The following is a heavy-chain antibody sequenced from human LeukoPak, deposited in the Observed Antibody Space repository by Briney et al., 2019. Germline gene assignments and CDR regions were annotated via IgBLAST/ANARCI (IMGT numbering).Heavy chain of an antibody. J-gene: IGHJ6*03. D-gene: IGHD1-26*01. V-gene: IGHV3-74*01. CDR2: INSDGSST. Sequence: GGSLRLSCAASGFTFSSYWMHWVRQAPGKGLVWVSRINSDGSSTSYADSVKGRFTISRDNARNSLYLQMNSLRVEDTAVYYCARDPYSGTYGNTYYYYMDVWGKGTTVTISS. CDR3: ARDPYSGTYGNTYYYYMDV. CDR1: GFTFSSYW.